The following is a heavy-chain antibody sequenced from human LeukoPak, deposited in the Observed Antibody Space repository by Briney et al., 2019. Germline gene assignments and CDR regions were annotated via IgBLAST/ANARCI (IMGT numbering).Heavy chain of an antibody. Sequence: ASVKVSCKASGYTFTSYGISWVRQAPGQGLEWMGGIIPIFGTANYAQKFQGRVTITADESTSTAYMELSSLRSEDTAVYYCARMYSRDAYYYYGMDVWGQGTTVTVSS. CDR1: GYTFTSYG. CDR3: ARMYSRDAYYYYGMDV. D-gene: IGHD1-26*01. J-gene: IGHJ6*02. V-gene: IGHV1-69*13. CDR2: IIPIFGTA.